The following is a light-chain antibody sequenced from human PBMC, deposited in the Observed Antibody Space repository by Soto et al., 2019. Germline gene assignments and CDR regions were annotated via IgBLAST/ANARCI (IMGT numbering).Light chain of an antibody. CDR2: GNS. CDR3: QSYDSSLSGL. V-gene: IGLV1-40*01. CDR1: SSNIGAGYD. J-gene: IGLJ2*01. Sequence: QSVLTQPPSVSGAPGQRVTISCTGSSSNIGAGYDVHWYQQLPGTAPKLLIYGNSNRPSGVPDRFSGSKSRTSASLAITGLQAEDEADYYCQSYDSSLSGLFGGGTKLTVL.